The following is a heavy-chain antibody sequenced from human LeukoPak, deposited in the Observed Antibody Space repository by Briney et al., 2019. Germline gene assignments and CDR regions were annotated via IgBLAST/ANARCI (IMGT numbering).Heavy chain of an antibody. CDR1: GGSFSGYY. CDR2: INHSGSI. Sequence: PSETLSLTCAVFGGSFSGYYWSWIRQPPGKGLEWIGEINHSGSINYNSSLKSRVTLSVDTSKNQFSLKLSSVPAADTAVYYCARRMGRRFGERYYYYHYMDVWGKGTTVTISS. V-gene: IGHV4-34*01. J-gene: IGHJ6*03. D-gene: IGHD3-10*01. CDR3: ARRMGRRFGERYYYYHYMDV.